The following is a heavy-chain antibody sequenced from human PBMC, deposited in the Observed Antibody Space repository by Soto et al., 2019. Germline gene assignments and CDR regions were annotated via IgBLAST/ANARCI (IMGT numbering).Heavy chain of an antibody. CDR2: INPSGGST. CDR3: ARAGYSYGATLYWYFDL. V-gene: IGHV1-46*01. J-gene: IGHJ2*01. D-gene: IGHD5-18*01. CDR1: GYTFTSYY. Sequence: ASVKVSCKASGYTFTSYYMHWVRQAPGQGLEWMGIINPSGGSTSYAQKFQGRVTMTRDTSTSTVYMELSSLRSEDTAVYYCARAGYSYGATLYWYFDLWGRDTLVTVSS.